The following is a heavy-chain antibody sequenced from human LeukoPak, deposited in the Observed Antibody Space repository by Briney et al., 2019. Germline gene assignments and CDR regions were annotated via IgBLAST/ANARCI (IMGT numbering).Heavy chain of an antibody. CDR2: INGDGSST. Sequence: GGSLRLSCVASGFTFSSHWVHWVRQVPGKGLVWVSRINGDGSSTNYADSVKGQFTISRDNAKNTLYLQMNSLTIEDTAVYYCASPETGGFFDYWGQGTLVTVAS. D-gene: IGHD7-27*01. CDR3: ASPETGGFFDY. CDR1: GFTFSSHW. J-gene: IGHJ4*02. V-gene: IGHV3-74*01.